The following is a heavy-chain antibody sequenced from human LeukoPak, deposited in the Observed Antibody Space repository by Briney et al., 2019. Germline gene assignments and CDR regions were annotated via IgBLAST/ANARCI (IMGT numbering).Heavy chain of an antibody. V-gene: IGHV3-23*01. Sequence: TGGSLRLSCAASGFTFSTYAMSWVRQAPGKGLDWVSTISGSGGSTFYADSVRGQFTISRDNSKNTVYLQMNSLRVEDTAVLYCAKMRGQLQLQYYMDVWGPGTTVAVSS. J-gene: IGHJ6*03. CDR3: AKMRGQLQLQYYMDV. D-gene: IGHD6-6*01. CDR2: ISGSGGST. CDR1: GFTFSTYA.